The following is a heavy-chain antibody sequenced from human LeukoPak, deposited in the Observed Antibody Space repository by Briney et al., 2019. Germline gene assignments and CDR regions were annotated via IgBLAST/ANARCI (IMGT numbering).Heavy chain of an antibody. Sequence: PSEALSLTCAVYGGSFSGYYWSWIRQTPGKGLEWIGEIDHSGTTNYNPSLKSRVTISVDTSKNQFSLQLNSVTPEDTAMYYCARDMRPHYYDSSGYIDWGQGTLVTVSS. V-gene: IGHV4-34*01. CDR1: GGSFSGYY. CDR3: ARDMRPHYYDSSGYID. J-gene: IGHJ4*02. CDR2: IDHSGTT. D-gene: IGHD3-22*01.